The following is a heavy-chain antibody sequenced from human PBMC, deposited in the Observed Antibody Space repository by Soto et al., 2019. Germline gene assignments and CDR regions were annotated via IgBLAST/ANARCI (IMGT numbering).Heavy chain of an antibody. V-gene: IGHV1-3*01. CDR2: INAGNGNT. CDR3: ARAPRPFASNGAFDI. J-gene: IGHJ3*02. D-gene: IGHD7-27*01. CDR1: GYTFTSYA. Sequence: GASVKVSCKASGYTFTSYAMHWVRQAPGQRLEWMGWINAGNGNTKYSQKFQGRVTITRDTSASTAYMELSSLRSEDTAVYYCARAPRPFASNGAFDIWGQGTMVTVSS.